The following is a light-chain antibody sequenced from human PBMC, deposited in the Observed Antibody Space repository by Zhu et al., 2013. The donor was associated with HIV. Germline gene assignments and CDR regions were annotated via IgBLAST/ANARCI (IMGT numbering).Light chain of an antibody. CDR1: QNLLHSDGRTY. CDR3: MQGIQVPYT. CDR2: EIS. J-gene: IGKJ2*01. Sequence: DIVMTQTPVSLSVTPGQPASISCKSTQNLLHSDGRTYLYWYLRKPGQPPQLLIYEISNRFSGVPERFSGSGSGTDFTLKISRVEAEDVGVYYCMQGIQVPYTFGQGTKLEIK. V-gene: IGKV2D-29*01.